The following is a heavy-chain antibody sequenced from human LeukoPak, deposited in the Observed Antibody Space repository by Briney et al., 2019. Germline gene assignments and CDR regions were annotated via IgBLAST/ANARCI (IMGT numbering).Heavy chain of an antibody. D-gene: IGHD2-8*01. Sequence: PGRSLRLSCEASGFNFDDYAMHWVRQAPGKGLEWISGISWNSGTVGYADSVKGRFTISRDNAKNSLYLQMNSLRAEDTALYYCARALTNSKRFDYWGQGTLVTVSS. CDR3: ARALTNSKRFDY. J-gene: IGHJ4*02. CDR1: GFNFDDYA. CDR2: ISWNSGTV. V-gene: IGHV3-9*01.